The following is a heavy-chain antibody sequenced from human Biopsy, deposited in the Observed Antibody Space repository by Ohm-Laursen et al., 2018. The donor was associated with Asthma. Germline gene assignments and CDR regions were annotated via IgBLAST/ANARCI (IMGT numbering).Heavy chain of an antibody. D-gene: IGHD3-9*01. J-gene: IGHJ3*02. V-gene: IGHV1-3*01. CDR1: GYTFINYA. CDR2: INAGNGNT. Sequence: GSSVKVSCKASGYTFINYAIHWVRQAPGKRLEWMGWINAGNGNTKYSEKFQGRVTITRDTSASTAYMDLSSLRSEDTAVYYCARTYYDFLTGQVNDALAMWGQGTVVTVSS. CDR3: ARTYYDFLTGQVNDALAM.